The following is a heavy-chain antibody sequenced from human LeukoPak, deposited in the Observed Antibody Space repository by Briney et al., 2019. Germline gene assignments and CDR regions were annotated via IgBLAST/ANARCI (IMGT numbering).Heavy chain of an antibody. CDR2: ISAYNGNT. CDR1: GYTFTRYG. D-gene: IGHD3-22*01. V-gene: IGHV1-18*01. CDR3: ARDQRGVVVKTVFDY. Sequence: AASVKVSCKASGYTFTRYGISWVRQAPGQGLEWMGWISAYNGNTNYAQKLQGRVTMTTDTSTSTAYMELRSLRSDDTAVYYCARDQRGVVVKTVFDYWWQGTLVTVSS. J-gene: IGHJ4*02.